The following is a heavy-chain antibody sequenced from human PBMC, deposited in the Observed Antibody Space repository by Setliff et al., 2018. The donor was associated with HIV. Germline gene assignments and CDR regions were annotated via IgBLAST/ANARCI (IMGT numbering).Heavy chain of an antibody. CDR1: GYTLTELS. V-gene: IGHV1-24*01. CDR2: FDPEDGEA. Sequence: ASVKVSCKVSGYTLTELSIHWVRQAFGKGLEWMGGFDPEDGEAIYAQKFQGRVIMTEDTSTDTAYMELSSLTSGDAAVYFCARVAPYSRSWFDGLNWFDTWGQGTLVTVSS. J-gene: IGHJ5*02. CDR3: ARVAPYSRSWFDGLNWFDT. D-gene: IGHD6-13*01.